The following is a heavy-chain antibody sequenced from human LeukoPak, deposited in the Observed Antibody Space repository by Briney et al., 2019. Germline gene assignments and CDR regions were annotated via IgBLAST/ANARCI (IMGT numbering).Heavy chain of an antibody. Sequence: SSETLSLTCAVNGDSFSGYFWSWIRLPPGKGLEWIGEINHSGNTNYNPSRKSRVTISIDTSQNDFSLKLSSVTAADTAVYYCAVVVPTPRKYNTCWSIDFWGQGTLVTVSS. CDR3: AVVVPTPRKYNTCWSIDF. CDR1: GDSFSGYF. J-gene: IGHJ4*02. CDR2: INHSGNT. V-gene: IGHV4-34*01. D-gene: IGHD2-2*01.